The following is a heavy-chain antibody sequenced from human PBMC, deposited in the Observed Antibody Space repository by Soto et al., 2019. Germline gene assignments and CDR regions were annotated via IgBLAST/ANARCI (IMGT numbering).Heavy chain of an antibody. V-gene: IGHV1-2*02. CDR2: INPLSGGT. CDR1: RYTLRDYY. Sequence: GASVKVSCKYSRYTLRDYYIHWVRLAPGPGLEWMGWINPLSGGTNSAQKFQGRVTMTRATSITTSSMELNSLTSDDTAMYYCARAPPYCYRSSGYCNAHFGCRGQGTLVTVSS. D-gene: IGHD3-22*01. J-gene: IGHJ4*02. CDR3: ARAPPYCYRSSGYCNAHFGC.